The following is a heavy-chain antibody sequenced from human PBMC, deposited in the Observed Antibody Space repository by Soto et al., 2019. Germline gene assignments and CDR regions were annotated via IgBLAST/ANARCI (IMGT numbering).Heavy chain of an antibody. V-gene: IGHV4-39*07. D-gene: IGHD5-18*01. CDR2: IYYSGST. CDR1: GGSISSSSYY. Sequence: PSETLSLTCTVSGGSISSSSYYWGWIRQPPGKGLEWIGYIYYSGSTYYNPSLKSRVTISVDTSKNQFSPKLSSVTAAGTAVYYCARVDTATGEYFDYWGQGTLVTVSS. J-gene: IGHJ4*02. CDR3: ARVDTATGEYFDY.